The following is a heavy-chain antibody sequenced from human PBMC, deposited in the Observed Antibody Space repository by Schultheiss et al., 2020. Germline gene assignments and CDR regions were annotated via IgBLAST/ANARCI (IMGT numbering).Heavy chain of an antibody. D-gene: IGHD3-3*01. CDR1: GGSISSYY. V-gene: IGHV4-4*07. Sequence: SATLSLTCTVSGGSISSYYWSWIRQPAGKGLEWIGRIYTSGSTNYNPSLKSRVTMSVDTSKNQFSLKLSSVTAADTAVYYCARARRYYDFWSGYSWLHYYGMDVWGKGTTVTGSS. CDR2: IYTSGST. CDR3: ARARRYYDFWSGYSWLHYYGMDV. J-gene: IGHJ6*04.